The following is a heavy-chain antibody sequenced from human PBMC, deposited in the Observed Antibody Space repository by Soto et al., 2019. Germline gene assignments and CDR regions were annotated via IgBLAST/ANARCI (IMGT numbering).Heavy chain of an antibody. J-gene: IGHJ4*02. D-gene: IGHD3-3*01. Sequence: SGPTLVNPTQTLTLTCTFSGFSLSTSGVGVGWIRQPPGKALEWLALIYWDDDKRYSPSLKGRLTITKDTSKNQVVLTMTNMDPVDTATYYCAQVDRSFWSVPGFDYWGQGILVTVSS. CDR2: IYWDDDK. CDR1: GFSLSTSGVG. V-gene: IGHV2-5*02. CDR3: AQVDRSFWSVPGFDY.